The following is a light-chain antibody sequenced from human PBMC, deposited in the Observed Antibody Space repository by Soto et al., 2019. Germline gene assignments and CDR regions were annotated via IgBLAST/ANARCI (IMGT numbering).Light chain of an antibody. CDR1: TGAVTSGYY. J-gene: IGLJ3*02. Sequence: QAVVTQEPSLTVSPGGTVTLTCASSTGAVTSGYYANWFQQKPGQAPRALISSTSNKHSWTPARFSGSLLGGKAALTLSGVQPEDEAEYYCLLFYRYAWVFGGGTKLTVL. V-gene: IGLV7-43*01. CDR2: STS. CDR3: LLFYRYAWV.